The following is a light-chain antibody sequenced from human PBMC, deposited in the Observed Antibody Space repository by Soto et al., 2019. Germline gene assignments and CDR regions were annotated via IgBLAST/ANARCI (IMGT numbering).Light chain of an antibody. CDR1: QSVSNN. CDR3: QQYNNWPLT. J-gene: IGKJ4*01. CDR2: GAS. Sequence: IVMTQSPATLSVSPGERATLSCRASQSVSNNLAWYQQQPGQAPRLLIYGASTRATGFPARFSGSGSGTEFTLTISSLQSEDFAVYYCQQYNNWPLTFGGGTKVDIK. V-gene: IGKV3-15*01.